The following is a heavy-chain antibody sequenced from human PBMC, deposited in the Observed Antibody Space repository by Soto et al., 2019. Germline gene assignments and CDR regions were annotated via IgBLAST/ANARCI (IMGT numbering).Heavy chain of an antibody. CDR2: IIPIFGTA. Sequence: QVQLVQSGAEVKKPGSSVKVSCKASGGTFSSYAISWVRQAPGQGLEWMGGIIPIFGTANYAQKFQGRVTITADESTSTAYMELSSLRSEDTAVYYCARPTVYDSSGSDWYFDLWGHGTLVTVSS. D-gene: IGHD3-22*01. V-gene: IGHV1-69*01. CDR1: GGTFSSYA. J-gene: IGHJ2*01. CDR3: ARPTVYDSSGSDWYFDL.